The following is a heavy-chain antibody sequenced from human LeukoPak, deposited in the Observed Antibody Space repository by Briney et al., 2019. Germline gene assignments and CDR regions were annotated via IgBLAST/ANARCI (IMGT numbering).Heavy chain of an antibody. V-gene: IGHV4-59*12. Sequence: SKTLSLTCTVSGGSISSYYWSWIRQPPGKGLEWIGYISYSGNTNYNPSLKSRVTISVDKSKNQFSLKLSSVTAADTAVYYCARDGSYSGYDLGWFDPWGQGTLVTVSS. CDR2: ISYSGNT. CDR3: ARDGSYSGYDLGWFDP. D-gene: IGHD5-12*01. J-gene: IGHJ5*02. CDR1: GGSISSYY.